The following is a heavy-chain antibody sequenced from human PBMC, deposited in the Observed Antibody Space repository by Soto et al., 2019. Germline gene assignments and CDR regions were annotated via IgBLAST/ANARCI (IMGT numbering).Heavy chain of an antibody. V-gene: IGHV4-59*08. CDR3: ARHRFGLDC. CDR2: IHYSGST. CDR1: GGSINSYY. J-gene: IGHJ4*02. Sequence: SETLSLTCTVSGGSINSYYWSWIRQPPGKGLEWIGYIHYSGSTHYNPSLKSRVGISIDTSKTQFSLTLGSVTAADTAVYYCARHRFGLDCWGQGTLVTSPQ. D-gene: IGHD3-10*01.